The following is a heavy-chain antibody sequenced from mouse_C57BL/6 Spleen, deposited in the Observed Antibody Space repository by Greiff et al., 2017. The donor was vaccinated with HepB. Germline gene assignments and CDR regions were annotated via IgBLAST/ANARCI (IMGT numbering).Heavy chain of an antibody. J-gene: IGHJ1*03. V-gene: IGHV1-50*01. CDR3: ARGITTVVATDFDV. D-gene: IGHD1-1*01. CDR2: IDPSDSYT. CDR1: GYTFTSYW. Sequence: QVQLQQSGAELVKPGASVKLSCKASGYTFTSYWMQWVKQRPGQGLEWIGEIDPSDSYTNYNQKFKGKATLTVDTSSSTAYMQLSSLTSEDSAVYYCARGITTVVATDFDVWGTGTTVTVSS.